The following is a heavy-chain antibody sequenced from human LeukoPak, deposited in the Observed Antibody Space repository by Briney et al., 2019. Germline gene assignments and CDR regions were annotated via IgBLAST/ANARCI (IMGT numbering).Heavy chain of an antibody. CDR3: ARDNYDSSGPYYFDY. CDR1: GFTFSTYE. D-gene: IGHD3-22*01. V-gene: IGHV3-48*03. J-gene: IGHJ4*02. Sequence: GGSLRLSCAASGFTFSTYEMTWVRQSPGKWLEWVSYISSSGSTIYYADSVKGRFTISRDNARNSLYLQMNSLRAEDTAVYYCARDNYDSSGPYYFDYWGQGTLVTVSS. CDR2: ISSSGSTI.